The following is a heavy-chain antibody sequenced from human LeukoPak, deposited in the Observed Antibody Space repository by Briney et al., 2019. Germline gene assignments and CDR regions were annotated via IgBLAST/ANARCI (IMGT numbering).Heavy chain of an antibody. V-gene: IGHV1-18*01. CDR2: INAYNGNT. CDR1: GYTFTSYG. CDR3: ARDYEQQLQLSGQDAFDI. J-gene: IGHJ3*02. Sequence: VASVKVSCKASGYTFTSYGISWVRQAPGQGLEWMGWINAYNGNTNYAQKLQGRVTMTTDTSTSTAYMELRSLRSDDTAVYYCARDYEQQLQLSGQDAFDIWGQGTMVTVPS. D-gene: IGHD6-13*01.